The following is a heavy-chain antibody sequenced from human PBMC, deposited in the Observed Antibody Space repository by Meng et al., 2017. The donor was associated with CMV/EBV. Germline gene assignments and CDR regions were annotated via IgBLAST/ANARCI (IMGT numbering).Heavy chain of an antibody. Sequence: GESLKISCVVSGFIFRDYAMHWVRQAPGKGLEWVAFVSYDGNIKLYAESVKGRFAISRDSSKNTLFLQMSSLRVDDTGLYYCARDGAWLGELSFDSWGQGTLVTVSS. D-gene: IGHD3-10*01. CDR1: GFIFRDYA. CDR3: ARDGAWLGELSFDS. CDR2: VSYDGNIK. J-gene: IGHJ4*02. V-gene: IGHV3-30*09.